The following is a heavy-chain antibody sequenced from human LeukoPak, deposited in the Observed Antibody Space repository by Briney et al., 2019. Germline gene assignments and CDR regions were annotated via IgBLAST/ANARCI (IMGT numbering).Heavy chain of an antibody. J-gene: IGHJ4*02. V-gene: IGHV3-21*01. CDR1: GFTFSSYS. Sequence: GGSLRLSCAASGFTFSSYSMNWVRQAPAKGLEWVSSISGSSSYIFYADSVKGRFTISRDKAKNSLYLQMNSLGAEDTAVYFCARDWRSGSNLDYWGQGTLVTVSS. CDR3: ARDWRSGSNLDY. D-gene: IGHD6-13*01. CDR2: ISGSSSYI.